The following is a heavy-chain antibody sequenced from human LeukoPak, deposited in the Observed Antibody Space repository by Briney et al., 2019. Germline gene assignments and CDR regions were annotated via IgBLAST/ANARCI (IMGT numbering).Heavy chain of an antibody. V-gene: IGHV3-21*01. CDR3: ATYCSSNSCHLSEYFQY. Sequence: GGSLRLSCAASGFTFSSYSMNWVRQAPGKGLEWVSSISSSSSYIYYADSVKGRFTISRDNAENSLYLQMNSLRAEDTAVYYCATYCSSNSCHLSEYFQYWGPGTLVTVSS. CDR2: ISSSSSYI. D-gene: IGHD2-2*01. J-gene: IGHJ1*01. CDR1: GFTFSSYS.